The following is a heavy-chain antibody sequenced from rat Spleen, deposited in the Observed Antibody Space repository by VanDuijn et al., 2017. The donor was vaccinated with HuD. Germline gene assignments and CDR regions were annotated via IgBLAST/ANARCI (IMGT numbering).Heavy chain of an antibody. J-gene: IGHJ2*01. CDR2: IWTGGST. D-gene: IGHD1-6*01. Sequence: QVQLKESGPGLVQPSQTLSLTCTVSGFSLTSYNVHWVRQPTGKGLEWMGVIWTGGSTDYNSALKSRLSISRDTSKSQVFLKMNSLQTEDIATYYCARESLRYPGPPFMYTTDYSPYYFDYWGQGVMVTVSS. CDR3: ARESLRYPGPPFMYTTDYSPYYFDY. V-gene: IGHV2-30*01. CDR1: GFSLTSYN.